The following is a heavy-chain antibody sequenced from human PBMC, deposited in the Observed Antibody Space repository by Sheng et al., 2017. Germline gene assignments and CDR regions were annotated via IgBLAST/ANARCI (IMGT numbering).Heavy chain of an antibody. CDR1: GFTFSSYA. D-gene: IGHD3-10*01. CDR3: ARGRDVLLWFGELPPYYFDY. J-gene: IGHJ4*02. CDR2: ISYDGSNK. Sequence: QVQLVESGGGVVQPGRSLRLSCAASGFTFSSYAMHWVRQAPGKGLEWVAVISYDGSNKYYADSVKGRFTISRDNSKNTLYLQMNSLRAEDTAVYYCARGRDVLLWFGELPPYYFDYWGQGTLVTVSS. V-gene: IGHV3-30*04.